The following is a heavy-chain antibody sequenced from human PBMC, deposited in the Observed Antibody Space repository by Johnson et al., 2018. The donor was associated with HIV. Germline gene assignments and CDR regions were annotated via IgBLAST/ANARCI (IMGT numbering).Heavy chain of an antibody. CDR2: ISSSGSTI. V-gene: IGHV3-11*04. CDR1: GFTFSDHY. D-gene: IGHD6-19*01. CDR3: ARGGSSGWSGFLAFDI. J-gene: IGHJ3*02. Sequence: QVQLVESGGGVVQPGRSLRLSCAASGFTFSDHYMSWIRQAPGKGLEWVSYISSSGSTIYYADSVKGRVTISRDNSKNTLYLQMNSLRAEDTAVYYCARGGSSGWSGFLAFDIWGQGTMVTVSS.